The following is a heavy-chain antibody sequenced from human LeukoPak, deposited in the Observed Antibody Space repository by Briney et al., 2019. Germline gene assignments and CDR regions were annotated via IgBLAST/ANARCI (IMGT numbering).Heavy chain of an antibody. CDR3: ARGGDIVVVPAANYYFDY. CDR2: IYHSGST. Sequence: PSGTLSLTCAVSGGSISSSNWWSWVRQPPGKGLEWIGVIYHSGSTNYNQSLKGRVTISVDKSKNQFSLKLSSVTAADTAVYYCARGGDIVVVPAANYYFDYWGQGTLATVSS. J-gene: IGHJ4*02. D-gene: IGHD2-2*01. V-gene: IGHV4-4*02. CDR1: GGSISSSNW.